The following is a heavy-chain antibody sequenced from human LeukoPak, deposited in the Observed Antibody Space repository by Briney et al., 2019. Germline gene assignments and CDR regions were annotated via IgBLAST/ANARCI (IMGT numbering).Heavy chain of an antibody. CDR1: GFTFSSYE. V-gene: IGHV3-48*03. CDR3: ARDFMDTAMDICMDV. J-gene: IGHJ6*02. Sequence: GGSLGLSCAASGFTFSSYEMNWVRQAPGKGLEWVSYISSSGSTIYYADSVKGRFTISRDNAKNSLYLQMNSLRAEDTAVYYCARDFMDTAMDICMDVWGQGTTVTVSS. CDR2: ISSSGSTI. D-gene: IGHD5-18*01.